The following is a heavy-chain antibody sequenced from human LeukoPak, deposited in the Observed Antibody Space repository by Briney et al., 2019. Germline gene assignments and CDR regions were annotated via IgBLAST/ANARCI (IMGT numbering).Heavy chain of an antibody. D-gene: IGHD3-9*01. CDR2: INPSGGST. V-gene: IGHV1-46*01. CDR1: GYTFTSYY. CDR3: ARDGGHYDILTGYSAFDY. Sequence: ASVKVSCKASGYTFTSYYMHWVRQAPGQGLEWMGIINPSGGSTSYAQKFQGRVTMTRDTSTSTVYMELSSLRSEDTAVYYCARDGGHYDILTGYSAFDYWGQGTLVTVSS. J-gene: IGHJ4*02.